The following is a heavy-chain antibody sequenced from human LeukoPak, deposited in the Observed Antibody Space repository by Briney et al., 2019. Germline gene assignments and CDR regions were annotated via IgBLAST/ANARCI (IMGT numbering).Heavy chain of an antibody. CDR3: ARQYSYGSFVY. J-gene: IGHJ4*02. CDR1: RGSIISSSYY. D-gene: IGHD5-18*01. Sequence: SETLSLTCTVSRGSIISSSYYWGWIRQPPGKGLEWIGSIYYSGSTYYNPSLKSRVTISVDTSKNQFSLKLSSVTAADTAVYYCARQYSYGSFVYWGQGTLVTVSS. CDR2: IYYSGST. V-gene: IGHV4-39*01.